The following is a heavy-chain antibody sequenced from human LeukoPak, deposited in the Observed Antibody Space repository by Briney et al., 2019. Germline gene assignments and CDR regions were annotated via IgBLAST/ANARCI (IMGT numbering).Heavy chain of an antibody. D-gene: IGHD3-16*02. CDR1: GFTFSSYW. CDR3: ARDDRNDDYVWGSYRYIGAFDI. CDR2: IKQDGSEK. J-gene: IGHJ3*02. Sequence: GGSLRLSCAASGFTFSSYWMSWVRQAPGKGLEWVANIKQDGSEKYYVDSVKGRFTISRDNAKNSLYLQMNSLRAEDTAVYYCARDDRNDDYVWGSYRYIGAFDIWGQGTMVTVSS. V-gene: IGHV3-7*01.